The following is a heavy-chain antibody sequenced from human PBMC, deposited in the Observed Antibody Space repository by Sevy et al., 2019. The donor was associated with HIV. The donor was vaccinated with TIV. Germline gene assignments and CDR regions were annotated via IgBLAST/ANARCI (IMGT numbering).Heavy chain of an antibody. J-gene: IGHJ6*03. V-gene: IGHV4-34*01. CDR1: GGSFSGYY. CDR2: INHSGST. Sequence: SETLSLTCAVYGGSFSGYYWSWIRQPPGKGLEWIGEINHSGSTNYNPSLKSRVTISVDTSKNQFSLKLSSVTAADTAVYYCARVQYSSSWARTYYYMEVWAKGPRSPSP. CDR3: ARVQYSSSWARTYYYMEV. D-gene: IGHD6-13*01.